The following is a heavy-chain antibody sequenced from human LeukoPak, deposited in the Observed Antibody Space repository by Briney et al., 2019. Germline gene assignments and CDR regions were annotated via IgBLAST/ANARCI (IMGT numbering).Heavy chain of an antibody. CDR2: IYYSGST. CDR1: GGSISSYY. D-gene: IGHD6-13*01. J-gene: IGHJ5*02. V-gene: IGHV4-59*01. Sequence: PSETLSLTCTVSGGSISSYYWSWIRQPPGKGLEWLGYIYYSGSTNYNPSLKSRVTISVDTSKNQFSLKLSSVTAADTAVYYCARFVSSSWYRWFDPWGQGTLVTVSS. CDR3: ARFVSSSWYRWFDP.